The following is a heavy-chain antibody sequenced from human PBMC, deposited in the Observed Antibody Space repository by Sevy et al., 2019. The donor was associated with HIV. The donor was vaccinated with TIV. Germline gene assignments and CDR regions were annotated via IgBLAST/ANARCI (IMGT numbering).Heavy chain of an antibody. Sequence: SETLSLTCTVSGGSISSYYWSWIRQPPGKGLEWIGYIYYRGSTNYNPSLKSRVTISVDTSKNQFSLKLSSVTAADTAVYYCARVAWYSSSWYYFDYWGQGTLVTVSS. J-gene: IGHJ4*02. D-gene: IGHD6-13*01. CDR1: GGSISSYY. CDR3: ARVAWYSSSWYYFDY. CDR2: IYYRGST. V-gene: IGHV4-59*01.